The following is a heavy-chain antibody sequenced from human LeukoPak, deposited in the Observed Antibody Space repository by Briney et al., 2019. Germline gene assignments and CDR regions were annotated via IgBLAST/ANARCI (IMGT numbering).Heavy chain of an antibody. CDR3: ARGGALRRYEAGFDY. CDR2: ISASGQTI. CDR1: GFSFSTYE. J-gene: IGHJ4*02. Sequence: GGSLRLSCAASGFSFSTYEFHWVRHAPGKGLEWVSYISASGQTIYYADSVRGRFTISRDNAKNSLYLQMNSLRAEDTAVYYCARGGALRRYEAGFDYWGQGTLVTVSS. D-gene: IGHD6-19*01. V-gene: IGHV3-48*03.